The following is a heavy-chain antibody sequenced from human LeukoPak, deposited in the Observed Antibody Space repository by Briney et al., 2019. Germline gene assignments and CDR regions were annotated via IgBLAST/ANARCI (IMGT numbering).Heavy chain of an antibody. CDR1: GGFISSYY. Sequence: SETLSLTCTVSGGFISSYYWSWIRQPPGKGLEWIGYIYYSGSTNYNPSLKSRVTISVDTSKNQFSLKLSSVTAADTAVYYCARNVYFDYWGQGTLVTVSS. J-gene: IGHJ4*02. V-gene: IGHV4-59*01. CDR3: ARNVYFDY. CDR2: IYYSGST.